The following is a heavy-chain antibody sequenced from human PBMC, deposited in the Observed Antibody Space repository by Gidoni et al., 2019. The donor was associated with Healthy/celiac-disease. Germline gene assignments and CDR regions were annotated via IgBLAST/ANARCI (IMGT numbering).Heavy chain of an antibody. J-gene: IGHJ4*02. D-gene: IGHD3-22*01. CDR1: GGSISSYY. V-gene: IGHV4-59*01. CDR3: ARMPYYYDSSGTEQTFDY. CDR2: IYYSGST. Sequence: QVQLQESGPGLVKPSETLSLTCTVSGGSISSYYWSWIRQPPGKGLEWIWYIYYSGSTNYNPSLKSRVTISVDTSKNQFSLKLSSVTAADTAVYYCARMPYYYDSSGTEQTFDYWGQGTLVTVSS.